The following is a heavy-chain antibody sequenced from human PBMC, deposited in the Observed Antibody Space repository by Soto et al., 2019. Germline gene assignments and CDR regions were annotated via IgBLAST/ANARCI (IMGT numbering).Heavy chain of an antibody. V-gene: IGHV3-21*06. CDR2: ISSTTNYI. CDR3: ARESEDLTSNFDY. Sequence: GGSLRLSCAASGFTFSSYEMNWVRQAPGKGLEWVSSISSTTNYIYYGDSMKGRFTISRDNAKNSLYLEMNSLRAEDTAVYYCARESEDLTSNFDYWGQGTLVTVSS. CDR1: GFTFSSYE. J-gene: IGHJ4*02.